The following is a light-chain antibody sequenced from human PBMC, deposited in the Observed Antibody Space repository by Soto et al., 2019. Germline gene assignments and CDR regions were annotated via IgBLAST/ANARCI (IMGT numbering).Light chain of an antibody. V-gene: IGLV2-14*01. CDR2: DVS. CDR1: SSDVGGYNY. J-gene: IGLJ1*01. CDR3: SSYTSSSTRV. Sequence: QSVLTQPASVSGSPGQSITISCTGTSSDVGGYNYVSWYQQHPGKAPKLMNYDVSNRPSGVSNRFTGSKSGNTASLTNSGLQAEDEADYYCSSYTSSSTRVFGTGTKVTVL.